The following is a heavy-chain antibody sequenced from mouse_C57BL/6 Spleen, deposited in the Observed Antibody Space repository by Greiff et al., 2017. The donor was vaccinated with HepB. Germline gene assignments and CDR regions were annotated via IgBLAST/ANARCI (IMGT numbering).Heavy chain of an antibody. CDR3: ARGTYDGPYAEFAY. D-gene: IGHD2-10*01. CDR2: INPYNGGT. CDR1: GYTFTDYY. Sequence: EVQLQQSGPVLVKPGASVKMSCKASGYTFTDYYMNWVKQSHGKSLEWIGVINPYNGGTSYNQKFKGKATLTVDKSSSTAYMELNSLTSEDSAVYSGARGTYDGPYAEFAYWGQGTLVTVSA. J-gene: IGHJ3*01. V-gene: IGHV1-19*01.